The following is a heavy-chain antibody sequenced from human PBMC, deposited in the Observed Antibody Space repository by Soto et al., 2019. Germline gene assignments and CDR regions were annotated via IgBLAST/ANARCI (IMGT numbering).Heavy chain of an antibody. V-gene: IGHV3-21*01. D-gene: IGHD1-20*01. CDR3: VRDAYNRDAFDI. CDR2: ISASSSSI. Sequence: DVQLVESGGGLVKPGGSLRLSCAASGFNFITFSINWVPQAPGKGLEWVSSISASSSSIYYAEAVKGRFTVARDNDKNSLYLQMNSLTAEDTALYYCVRDAYNRDAFDIWGQGTTVTVSS. CDR1: GFNFITFS. J-gene: IGHJ3*02.